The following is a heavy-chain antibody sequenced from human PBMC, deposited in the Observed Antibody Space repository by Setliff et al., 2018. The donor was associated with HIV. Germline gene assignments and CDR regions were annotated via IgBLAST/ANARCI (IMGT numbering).Heavy chain of an antibody. J-gene: IGHJ5*02. V-gene: IGHV4-31*03. CDR1: GAPIFIGGYY. CDR2: IYHTGKT. CDR3: AKEGNSVDNWLDP. D-gene: IGHD1-26*01. Sequence: TLSLTCTVSGAPIFIGGYYWSWIRQHPGGGLEWIGYIYHTGKTYYNPSLQSRIIMSLDMSQNQFSLKLSSVTAADTAVYYCAKEGNSVDNWLDPWGPGTLVTVSS.